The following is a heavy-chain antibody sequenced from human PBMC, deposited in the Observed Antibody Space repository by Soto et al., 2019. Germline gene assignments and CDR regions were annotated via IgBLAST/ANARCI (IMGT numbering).Heavy chain of an antibody. V-gene: IGHV4-59*01. Sequence: QVQLQEPGPGLVKPSETLSLTCTVSGGSISSYYWSWIRQPPGKGLEWIGYIYYSGSTNYNPSLKSRVTISVDTSKNQCSLKLSSVTAADTAVYYCARGLTYYYGSGSLYSYYYGMDVWGQGTTVTVSS. D-gene: IGHD3-10*01. CDR2: IYYSGST. J-gene: IGHJ6*02. CDR1: GGSISSYY. CDR3: ARGLTYYYGSGSLYSYYYGMDV.